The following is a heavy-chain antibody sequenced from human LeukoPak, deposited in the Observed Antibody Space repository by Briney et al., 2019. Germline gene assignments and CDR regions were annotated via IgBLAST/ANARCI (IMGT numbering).Heavy chain of an antibody. Sequence: PGRSLRLSCAASGFSFSSYGMHWVRQAPGKGLEWVAVIPYDGNNTYYADSVKGRFTISRDNSKNTLYLQMNSLRAEDSAVYYCAKNTKPTLVTPDFWGQGTLVTVSS. CDR1: GFSFSSYG. J-gene: IGHJ4*02. CDR2: IPYDGNNT. CDR3: AKNTKPTLVTPDF. V-gene: IGHV3-30*18. D-gene: IGHD4-23*01.